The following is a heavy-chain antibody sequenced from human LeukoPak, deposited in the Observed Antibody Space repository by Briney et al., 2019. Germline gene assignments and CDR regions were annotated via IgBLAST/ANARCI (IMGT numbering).Heavy chain of an antibody. J-gene: IGHJ4*02. D-gene: IGHD4-17*01. CDR3: ARVRVTVTTLDY. V-gene: IGHV3-11*04. CDR1: GFTFSNAW. Sequence: GGSLRLSCAASGFTFSNAWMSWVRRAPGKGLEWVSYISSSGSTMYYADSVKGRFTVSRDNAKNSLFLQMNSLRAEDTAVYYCARVRVTVTTLDYWGQGALVTVSS. CDR2: ISSSGSTM.